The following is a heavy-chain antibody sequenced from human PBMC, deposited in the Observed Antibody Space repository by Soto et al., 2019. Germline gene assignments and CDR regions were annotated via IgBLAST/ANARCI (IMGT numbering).Heavy chain of an antibody. Sequence: QITLKESGPTLVKPTQTLTLTCTFSGFSLSTSGVGVGWIRQPPGKALEWLALIYWDDDKRYSLSLKSRLTITKDTSKNQVVLTMTNMDPVDTATYYCVHDSTDWLGFDYWGQGTLVTVSS. CDR1: GFSLSTSGVG. CDR3: VHDSTDWLGFDY. CDR2: IYWDDDK. V-gene: IGHV2-5*02. J-gene: IGHJ4*02. D-gene: IGHD3-22*01.